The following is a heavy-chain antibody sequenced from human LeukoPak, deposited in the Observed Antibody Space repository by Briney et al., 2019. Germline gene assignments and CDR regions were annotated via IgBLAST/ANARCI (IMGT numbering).Heavy chain of an antibody. V-gene: IGHV3-30-3*01. Sequence: GGSLRLSCTASGFTFSSYAMHWVRQAPGKGLEWVAVISYDGSNKYYADSVKGRFTISRDNSKNTLYLQMNSLRAEDTAVYYCARDHALGLYYYYGMDVWGQGTTVTVSS. CDR3: ARDHALGLYYYYGMDV. CDR2: ISYDGSNK. J-gene: IGHJ6*02. D-gene: IGHD6-13*01. CDR1: GFTFSSYA.